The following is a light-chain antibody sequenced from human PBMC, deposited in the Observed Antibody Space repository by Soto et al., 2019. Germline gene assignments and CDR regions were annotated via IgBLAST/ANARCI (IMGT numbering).Light chain of an antibody. Sequence: QSALTQPASVSGSPGQSITISCTATSSDVDGYNYVSWYQQHPNKAPKRMIYDVSNRPSGVSNRFSGSKSGNTASLTISGLQTEDEADYYCSSYTTSIRVFGTGTKVTVL. CDR3: SSYTTSIRV. CDR2: DVS. J-gene: IGLJ1*01. V-gene: IGLV2-14*03. CDR1: SSDVDGYNY.